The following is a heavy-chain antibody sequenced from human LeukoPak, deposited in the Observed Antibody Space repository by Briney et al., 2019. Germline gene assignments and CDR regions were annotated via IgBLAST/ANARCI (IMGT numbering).Heavy chain of an antibody. CDR1: GYTFTSYG. V-gene: IGHV1-18*01. CDR2: ISAYNGNS. Sequence: ASVKVSCKASGYTFTSYGISWVRQAPGQGLEWMGWISAYNGNSNYAQKLQGRVTMTTDTSTSTAYMELRSLRPDDTAVYYCARGGFDISGYYLFDYWGQGTLVTVSS. J-gene: IGHJ4*02. CDR3: ARGGFDISGYYLFDY. D-gene: IGHD3-22*01.